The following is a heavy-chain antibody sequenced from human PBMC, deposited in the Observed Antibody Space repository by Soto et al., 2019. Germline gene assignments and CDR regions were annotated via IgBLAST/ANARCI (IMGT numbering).Heavy chain of an antibody. CDR2: IVVGSGNT. Sequence: ASVKVSCKASGFTFTSSAVQWVRQARGQRLEWIGWIVVGSGNTNYAQKFQERVTITRDMSTSTAYMELSSLRSEDTAVYYCAAVPTYYYDSSGYYSAFDIWGQGTMVTVSS. CDR3: AAVPTYYYDSSGYYSAFDI. V-gene: IGHV1-58*01. D-gene: IGHD3-22*01. J-gene: IGHJ3*02. CDR1: GFTFTSSA.